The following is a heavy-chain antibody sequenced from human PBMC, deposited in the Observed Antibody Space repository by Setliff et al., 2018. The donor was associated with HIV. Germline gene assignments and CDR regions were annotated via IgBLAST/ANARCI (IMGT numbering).Heavy chain of an antibody. CDR1: GGSISSGGYY. J-gene: IGHJ4*02. V-gene: IGHV4-61*08. D-gene: IGHD3-10*01. CDR3: ATFKMIRGSTRLDF. Sequence: SETLSLTCTVSGGSISSGGYYWSWIRKPPGKSLEWIGYVSYSGNTNYDPSLKSRVTISLDTSKSQFSLNLRSVTAADTALYYCATFKMIRGSTRLDFWGQGALVTVSS. CDR2: VSYSGNT.